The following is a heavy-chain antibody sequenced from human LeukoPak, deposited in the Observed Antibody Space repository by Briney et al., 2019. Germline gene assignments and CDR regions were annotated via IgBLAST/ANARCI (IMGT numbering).Heavy chain of an antibody. J-gene: IGHJ2*01. CDR1: GGSFSGYY. Sequence: PSETLSLTCAVYGGSFSGYYWSWIRQPPGKGLEWIGEINHSGSTNYNPSLKSRVTISVDTSKNQFSLKLSSVTAADTAVYYCARGSFTVFGVVISNCYFDLWGRGTLVTVPS. CDR2: INHSGST. V-gene: IGHV4-34*01. CDR3: ARGSFTVFGVVISNCYFDL. D-gene: IGHD3-3*01.